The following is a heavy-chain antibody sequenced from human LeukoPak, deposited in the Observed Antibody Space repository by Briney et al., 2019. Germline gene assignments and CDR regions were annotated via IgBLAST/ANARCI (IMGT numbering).Heavy chain of an antibody. CDR2: LYTSGST. J-gene: IGHJ4*02. Sequence: SETLSLTCTVSGGSISSYYWSWIRQPAGKGLEWIGRLYTSGSTNYNPSLTSRVTMSGDTSKNQLSLKLRSVTAADTAVYYCARDRDYYYSRGYWTPLDYWGQGTLVTVSS. D-gene: IGHD3-22*01. CDR3: ARDRDYYYSRGYWTPLDY. CDR1: GGSISSYY. V-gene: IGHV4-4*07.